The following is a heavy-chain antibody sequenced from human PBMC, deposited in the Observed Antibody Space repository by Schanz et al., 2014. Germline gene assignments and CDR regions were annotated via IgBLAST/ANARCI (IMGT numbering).Heavy chain of an antibody. CDR1: GFTFDEYG. CDR2: ISWNGGFI. CDR3: AKGRTSMVHDMDV. V-gene: IGHV3-9*01. D-gene: IGHD5-18*01. J-gene: IGHJ6*02. Sequence: EVQLVESGGDLVQPGRSLRLSCAASGFTFDEYGMHWVRQAPGKGLEWVSGISWNGGFIAYGDAVKGRFTISRDNAKNSLFLQMSSLRAEDTALYYCAKGRTSMVHDMDVWGQGTTVTVSS.